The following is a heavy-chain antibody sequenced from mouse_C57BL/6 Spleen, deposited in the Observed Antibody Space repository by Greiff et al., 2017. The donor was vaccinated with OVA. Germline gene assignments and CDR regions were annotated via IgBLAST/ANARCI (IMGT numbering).Heavy chain of an antibody. CDR3: ARAIYDGYYPYYFDY. V-gene: IGHV5-16*01. CDR2: INYDGSST. D-gene: IGHD2-3*01. CDR1: GFTFSDYY. J-gene: IGHJ2*01. Sequence: EVKLVESAGGLVQPGSSMKLSCTASGFTFSDYYMAWVRQVPEKGLEWVANINYDGSSTYYLDSLKSRFIISRDNAKNILYLQMSSLKSEDTATYDCARAIYDGYYPYYFDYWGQGTTLTVSS.